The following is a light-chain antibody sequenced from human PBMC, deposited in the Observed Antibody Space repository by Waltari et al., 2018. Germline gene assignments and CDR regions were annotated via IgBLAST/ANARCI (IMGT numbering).Light chain of an antibody. CDR2: TTS. CDR3: QQSSSHSLT. Sequence: EIEMTQSPSSLSASVGDRVPITCRASQSLGSSLNWYQQKPGKAPSLLIYTTSYLQSGVPSRFSGSGAGTDFSLTITGLQPEDFATYYCQQSSSHSLTFGQGTRLEI. CDR1: QSLGSS. J-gene: IGKJ5*01. V-gene: IGKV1-39*01.